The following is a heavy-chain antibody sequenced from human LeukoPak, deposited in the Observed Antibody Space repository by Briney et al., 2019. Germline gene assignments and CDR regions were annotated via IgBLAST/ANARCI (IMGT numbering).Heavy chain of an antibody. V-gene: IGHV1-18*01. CDR3: ARDLVNYYDSSGYYY. J-gene: IGHJ4*02. Sequence: GASVKVPCKASGYTFTSYGISWVRQAPGQGLEWMGWISAYNGNTNYAQKLQGRVTMTTDTSTSTAYMELRSLRSDDTAVYYCARDLVNYYDSSGYYYWGQGTLVTVSS. D-gene: IGHD3-22*01. CDR1: GYTFTSYG. CDR2: ISAYNGNT.